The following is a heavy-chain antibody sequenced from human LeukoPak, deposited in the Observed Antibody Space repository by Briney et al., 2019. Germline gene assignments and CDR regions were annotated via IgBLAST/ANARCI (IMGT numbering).Heavy chain of an antibody. Sequence: SVKVSCKASGYTFTSYYMHWVRQAPGQGLEWMGIINPSGGSTSYAQKFQGRVTMTSDMSTSTVYMELSSLRSEDTAVYYCAREGRAVAGRDWYFDLWGRGTLVTVSS. V-gene: IGHV1-46*01. J-gene: IGHJ2*01. CDR3: AREGRAVAGRDWYFDL. CDR1: GYTFTSYY. D-gene: IGHD6-19*01. CDR2: INPSGGST.